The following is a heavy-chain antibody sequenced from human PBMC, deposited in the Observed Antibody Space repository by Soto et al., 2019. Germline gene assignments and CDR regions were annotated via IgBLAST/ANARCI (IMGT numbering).Heavy chain of an antibody. CDR2: IILILGIA. Sequence: QVPLVQSGAEVKKPGSSVKVSCKASGGTFSSYTISWVRQAPGQGLEWMGRIILILGIANYAQKFQGRVTITADKSTSTAYMELSSLRSEDTAVYYCAGPLIAAAGNWFDPWGQGTLVTVSS. CDR3: AGPLIAAAGNWFDP. J-gene: IGHJ5*02. D-gene: IGHD6-13*01. V-gene: IGHV1-69*02. CDR1: GGTFSSYT.